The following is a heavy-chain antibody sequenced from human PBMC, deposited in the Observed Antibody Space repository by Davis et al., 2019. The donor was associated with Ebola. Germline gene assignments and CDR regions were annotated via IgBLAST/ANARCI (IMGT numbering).Heavy chain of an antibody. CDR3: ARRAGFQYYYGMDV. Sequence: SETLSLTCTVSGGSIDSGGYYWSWIRQRPGKGLEWIGYIFYSGSTYYNPSLKSRVSISVDTSKNQFSLSLRSVTAADTALYYCARRAGFQYYYGMDVWGKGTTVTVSS. CDR2: IFYSGST. D-gene: IGHD3-10*01. V-gene: IGHV4-31*03. J-gene: IGHJ6*04. CDR1: GGSIDSGGYY.